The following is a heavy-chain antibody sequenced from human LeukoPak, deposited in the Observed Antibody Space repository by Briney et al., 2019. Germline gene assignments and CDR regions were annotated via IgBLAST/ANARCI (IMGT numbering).Heavy chain of an antibody. D-gene: IGHD5-24*01. CDR2: IYHSGST. CDR1: GYSISSGYY. Sequence: PSETLSLTCTVSGYSISSGYYWGWIRQPPGKGLEWIGSIYHSGSTYYNPSLKSRVTISVDTSKNQFSLKPSSVTAADTAVYYCAREGEMATAPAVDYWGQGTLVTVSS. J-gene: IGHJ4*02. V-gene: IGHV4-38-2*02. CDR3: AREGEMATAPAVDY.